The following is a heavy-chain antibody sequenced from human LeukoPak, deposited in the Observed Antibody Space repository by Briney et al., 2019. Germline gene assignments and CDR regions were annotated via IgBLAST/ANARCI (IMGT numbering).Heavy chain of an antibody. CDR1: GYTFTSYG. V-gene: IGHV1-18*01. CDR2: ISAYNGNT. D-gene: IGHD3-22*01. J-gene: IGHJ4*02. Sequence: ASVKVSCKASGYTFTSYGISWVRQAPGQGLEWMGWISAYNGNTNYAQKLQGRVTMTTDTSTSTAYMELRSLRSGDTAVYYCARIGNYYDSSGYQNWGQGTLVTVSS. CDR3: ARIGNYYDSSGYQN.